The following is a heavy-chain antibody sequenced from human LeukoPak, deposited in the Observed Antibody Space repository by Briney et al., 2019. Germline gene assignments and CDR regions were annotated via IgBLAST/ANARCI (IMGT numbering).Heavy chain of an antibody. Sequence: SETLSLTCAVYGGSFSGYYWSWIRQPPGKGLEWIGEINHSGSTNYNPSLKSRVTISVDTSKNQFSLKLSSVTAADTAVYYCARAVYSGSYYTVDAFDIWGQGTMVTVSS. CDR3: ARAVYSGSYYTVDAFDI. CDR2: INHSGST. CDR1: GGSFSGYY. V-gene: IGHV4-34*01. J-gene: IGHJ3*02. D-gene: IGHD1-26*01.